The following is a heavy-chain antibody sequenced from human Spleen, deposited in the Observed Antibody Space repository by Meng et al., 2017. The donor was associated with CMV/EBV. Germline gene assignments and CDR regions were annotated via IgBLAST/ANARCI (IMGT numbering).Heavy chain of an antibody. J-gene: IGHJ2*01. D-gene: IGHD7-27*01. V-gene: IGHV1-2*06. CDR3: ARSRTGVFGYFDL. CDR2: INTNTGDT. CDR1: GYTFTDYY. Sequence: QVQLVQSGAEVKKPGASVKASCKSSGYTFTDYYIHWVRQAPGKGLEWMGRINTNTGDTNYAPKFQGRVTMTRDTSIRTAYMELRRLRSDDTAVYYCARSRTGVFGYFDLWGRGTLVTVSS.